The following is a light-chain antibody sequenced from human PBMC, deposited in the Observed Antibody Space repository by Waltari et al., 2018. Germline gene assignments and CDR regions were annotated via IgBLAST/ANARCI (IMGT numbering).Light chain of an antibody. CDR1: DSDVGAYDF. CDR3: QSSDRDVIYRV. J-gene: IGLJ1*01. V-gene: IGLV2-14*01. Sequence: QSALTQPASVSGSPGQSITISCSGTDSDVGAYDFVSWYQQHPGKAPHLIIYEVSNRPSGSSNRFSASKSGNTASLTISGLQAEDEADYYCQSSDRDVIYRVFGTGTKVTVL. CDR2: EVS.